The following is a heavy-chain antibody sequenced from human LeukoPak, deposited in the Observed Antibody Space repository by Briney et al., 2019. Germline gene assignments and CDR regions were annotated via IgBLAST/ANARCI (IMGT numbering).Heavy chain of an antibody. CDR3: ARARRSDSGSYSEGLVDY. V-gene: IGHV1-18*01. J-gene: IGHJ4*02. D-gene: IGHD1-26*01. Sequence: ASVKVSCKASGYTFTSYGISWVRQAPGQGLEWMGWISAYNGNTNYAQKLQGRVTMTTDTSTSTAYMELRSLRSDDTAVYYCARARRSDSGSYSEGLVDYWGQGTLVTVSS. CDR1: GYTFTSYG. CDR2: ISAYNGNT.